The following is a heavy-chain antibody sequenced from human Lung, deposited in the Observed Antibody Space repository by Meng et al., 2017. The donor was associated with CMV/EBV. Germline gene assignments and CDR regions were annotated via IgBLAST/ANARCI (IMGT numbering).Heavy chain of an antibody. CDR2: IYYSGST. CDR1: GDSVNSDSYY. CDR3: ARCKDAFAM. Sequence: SETLSLTCSVSGDSVNSDSYYWTWIRQPPGKALEWIGYIYYSGSTKYNPSLKSRVSISIDTSKNQFSLKLYSVTASDTAVYYCARCKDAFAMWGQGTRVTVSS. V-gene: IGHV4-61*01. J-gene: IGHJ3*02. D-gene: IGHD2/OR15-2a*01.